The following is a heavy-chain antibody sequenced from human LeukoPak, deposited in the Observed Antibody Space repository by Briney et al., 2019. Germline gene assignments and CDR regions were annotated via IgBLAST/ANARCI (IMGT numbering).Heavy chain of an antibody. CDR1: GFSFSSYS. Sequence: GGSLRLSCAASGFSFSSYSMNWVRQAPGKGLEWGSSISTSSSYIYYADSVKGRFTISRDNAKNTLYLQMNSLRAEDTAVYYCARDLAMALWFGDRRGQGTLVTVSS. J-gene: IGHJ4*02. V-gene: IGHV3-21*01. CDR2: ISTSSSYI. D-gene: IGHD3-10*01. CDR3: ARDLAMALWFGDR.